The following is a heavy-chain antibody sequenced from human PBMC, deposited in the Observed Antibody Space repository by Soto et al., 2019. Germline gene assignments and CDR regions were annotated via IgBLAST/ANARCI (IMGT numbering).Heavy chain of an antibody. Sequence: GGSLRLSCAASGFTFSDYYMSWIRQAPGKGLEWVSYISSSGSTIYYADSVKGRFTISRDNAKSSLYLQMNSLRAEDTAVYYCATYARGYSKGFDYWGQGTLVTVSS. CDR1: GFTFSDYY. J-gene: IGHJ4*02. CDR2: ISSSGSTI. V-gene: IGHV3-11*01. CDR3: ATYARGYSKGFDY. D-gene: IGHD5-12*01.